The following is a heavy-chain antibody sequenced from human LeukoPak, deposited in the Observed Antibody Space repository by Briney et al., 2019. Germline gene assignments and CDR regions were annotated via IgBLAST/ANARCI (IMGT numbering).Heavy chain of an antibody. CDR1: GGSVSSHRYY. CDR3: ASPSSWYG. CDR2: IYYTGST. D-gene: IGHD6-13*01. Sequence: SETLSLTCTVSGGSVSSHRYYWNWIRQSPGKGLEWVGYIYYTGSTNYNPSLKSRVTISVDTSKNQFSLKLSSVTAADTAVYYCASPSSWYGWGQGTLVTVSS. J-gene: IGHJ4*02. V-gene: IGHV4-61*01.